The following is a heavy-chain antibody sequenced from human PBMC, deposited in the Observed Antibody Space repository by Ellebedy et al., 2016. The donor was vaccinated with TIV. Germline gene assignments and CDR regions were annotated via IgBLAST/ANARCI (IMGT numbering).Heavy chain of an antibody. CDR1: VYTFTSYG. D-gene: IGHD4-17*01. Sequence: ASVTVSCKSSVYTFTSYGISWLRQAPGQGLERMGWISAYNGNTNYAQKLQGRVTMTTDTSTSTAYMELRSLRSDDTAVYYCARDGTVTTVYYYGMDVWGQGTTVTVSS. J-gene: IGHJ6*02. V-gene: IGHV1-18*01. CDR2: ISAYNGNT. CDR3: ARDGTVTTVYYYGMDV.